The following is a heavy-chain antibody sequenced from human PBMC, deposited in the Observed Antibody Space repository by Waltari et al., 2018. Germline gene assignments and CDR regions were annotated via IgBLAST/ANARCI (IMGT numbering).Heavy chain of an antibody. CDR1: GFIFTNFW. D-gene: IGHD3-10*01. CDR2: IYPSDSTT. CDR3: TRIPSVGELFLYFDF. Sequence: EVQLVQSGAEVKKPGESLKISCKTSGFIFTNFWIGWVRQMPGKGLEWMGFIYPSDSTTGYSPSFQGQVTISADKSVTTAYLQWSSLKASDTAMYYCTRIPSVGELFLYFDFWGQGTLLTVSS. J-gene: IGHJ4*02. V-gene: IGHV5-51*01.